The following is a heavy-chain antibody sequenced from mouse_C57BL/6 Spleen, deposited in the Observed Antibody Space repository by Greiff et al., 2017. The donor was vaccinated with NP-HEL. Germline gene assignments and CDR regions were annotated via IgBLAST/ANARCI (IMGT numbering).Heavy chain of an antibody. Sequence: DVKLVESGGGLVKPGGSLKLSCAASGFTFSSYTMSWVRQTPEKRLEWVATISGGGGNTYYPDSVKGRFTISRDNAKNTLYLQMSSLRSEDTALYYCARHGSRNWYFDVWGTGTTVTVSS. V-gene: IGHV5-9*01. CDR2: ISGGGGNT. J-gene: IGHJ1*03. D-gene: IGHD1-1*01. CDR1: GFTFSSYT. CDR3: ARHGSRNWYFDV.